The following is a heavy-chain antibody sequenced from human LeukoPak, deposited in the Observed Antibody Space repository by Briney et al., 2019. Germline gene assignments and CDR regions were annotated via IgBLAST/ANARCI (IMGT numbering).Heavy chain of an antibody. V-gene: IGHV1-18*01. J-gene: IGHJ3*02. Sequence: GASVKVSCRASGYSFTSYGISWARQAPGRGLEWMGWISTDNGNTNYVQNLQGRVSMTRDTFTSTVHMELRSLRSDDTAVYYCARAQSRTHWDGFDIWGQGTVVTVPS. CDR2: ISTDNGNT. D-gene: IGHD5-24*01. CDR3: ARAQSRTHWDGFDI. CDR1: GYSFTSYG.